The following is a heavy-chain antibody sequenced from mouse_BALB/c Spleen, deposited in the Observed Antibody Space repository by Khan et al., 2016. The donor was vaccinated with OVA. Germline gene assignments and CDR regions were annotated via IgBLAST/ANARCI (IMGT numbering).Heavy chain of an antibody. J-gene: IGHJ3*01. CDR2: ISSDGDYT. CDR1: GFTFSSYS. Sequence: EVQLVESGGDLVKPGGSLKLSCAASGFTFSSYSMSWVRQTPDKRLEWIASISSDGDYTYYPDSVKGRFTISRDNAKNALYLQMSSLKSEATAMYYCASHLTGSFAYWGQRTLVTVSA. D-gene: IGHD4-1*01. V-gene: IGHV5-6*01. CDR3: ASHLTGSFAY.